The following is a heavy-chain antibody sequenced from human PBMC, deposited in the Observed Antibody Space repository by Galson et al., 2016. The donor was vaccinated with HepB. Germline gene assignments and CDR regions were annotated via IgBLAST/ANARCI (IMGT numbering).Heavy chain of an antibody. J-gene: IGHJ4*02. CDR3: AKDWGVATTTHFDY. D-gene: IGHD5-12*01. V-gene: IGHV3-23*01. CDR1: GFIFSSYA. CDR2: LSGSDGST. Sequence: SLRLSCAASGFIFSSYAMSWVRQAPGKGLEWVSGLSGSDGSTYYADSVKGRFTTSRDNSKNTLYLQMNSLRAEDTVVYYCAKDWGVATTTHFDYWGQGILVIVSS.